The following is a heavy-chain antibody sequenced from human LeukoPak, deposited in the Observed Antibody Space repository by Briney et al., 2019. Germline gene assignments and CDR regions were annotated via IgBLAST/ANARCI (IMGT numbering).Heavy chain of an antibody. J-gene: IGHJ4*02. CDR1: GYAFTGYY. V-gene: IGHV1-2*02. D-gene: IGHD1-1*01. CDR3: ARSTRYNWNDDY. Sequence: ASVKVSCKASGYAFTGYYMHWVRQAPGQGLEWMGWINPNSGGTNYAQKFQGRVTMTRDTSISTAYMELSRLRSDDTAVYYCARSTRYNWNDDYWGQGTLVTVSS. CDR2: INPNSGGT.